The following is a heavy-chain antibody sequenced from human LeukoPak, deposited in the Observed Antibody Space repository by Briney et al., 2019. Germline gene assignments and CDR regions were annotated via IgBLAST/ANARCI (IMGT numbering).Heavy chain of an antibody. CDR3: AKDRMATIQRFDY. V-gene: IGHV3-23*01. CDR1: GFTFSTYV. CDR2: VSESGVGT. Sequence: GGSLRLSCVASGFTFSTYVMGWVRQVPGKGLEWVSSVSESGVGTYYADSVKGRFTISRDNSKNTLYLQMNSLRAEDTAVYYCAKDRMATIQRFDYWGQGTLVTVSS. J-gene: IGHJ4*02. D-gene: IGHD5-24*01.